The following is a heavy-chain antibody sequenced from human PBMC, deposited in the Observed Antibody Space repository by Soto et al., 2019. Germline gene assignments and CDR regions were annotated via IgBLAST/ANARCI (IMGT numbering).Heavy chain of an antibody. D-gene: IGHD6-6*01. CDR3: ARERLGSSSDAFDI. Sequence: GGSLRLSCAASGFTFSSYWMSWVRQAPGKGLEWVANIKQDGSEKYYVDSVKGRFTISRDNAKNSLYLQMNSLRAEDTAVYYCARERLGSSSDAFDIWGQGTMVTVPS. CDR2: IKQDGSEK. V-gene: IGHV3-7*01. J-gene: IGHJ3*02. CDR1: GFTFSSYW.